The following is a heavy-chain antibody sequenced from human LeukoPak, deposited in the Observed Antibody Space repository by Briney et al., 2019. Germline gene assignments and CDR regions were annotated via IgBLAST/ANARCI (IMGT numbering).Heavy chain of an antibody. V-gene: IGHV1-24*01. Sequence: ASVKVSCKVSGYTLTELSMHWVRQAPGKGLEWMGRFDPEDGETIYAQKFQGRVTMTEDASTDTAYMELSSLRSEDTAVYYCATRWVVGYATDVWGQGTTVIVSS. CDR3: ATRWVVGYATDV. D-gene: IGHD2-8*02. CDR2: FDPEDGET. CDR1: GYTLTELS. J-gene: IGHJ6*02.